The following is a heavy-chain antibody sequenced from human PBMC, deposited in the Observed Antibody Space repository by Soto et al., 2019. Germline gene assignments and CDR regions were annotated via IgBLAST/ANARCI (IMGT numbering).Heavy chain of an antibody. CDR1: GLTISGKKY. CDR3: AAWHEREPAYDV. CDR2: LYDVDGS. Sequence: DVQLVESGGGLIQPGESLRLSCAAFGLTISGKKYVAWVRQAPGKGLEWVSGLYDVDGSFYADSVRGRFTTSSDSSKTTVYLQMNDLRPDDTAVYYCAAWHEREPAYDVWGQGKTVTVSS. V-gene: IGHV3-53*01. D-gene: IGHD1-1*01. J-gene: IGHJ3*01.